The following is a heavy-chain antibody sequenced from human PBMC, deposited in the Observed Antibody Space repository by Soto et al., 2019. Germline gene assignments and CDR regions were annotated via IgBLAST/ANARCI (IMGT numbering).Heavy chain of an antibody. D-gene: IGHD2-2*01. CDR2: ISSSSTI. CDR3: ARVNLDIVVVPAARDY. CDR1: GFTFSDYY. V-gene: IGHV3-11*04. J-gene: IGHJ4*02. Sequence: GSLRLSCPASGFTFSDYYMNWVRQAPGKGLEWVSSISSSSTIYYADSVKGRFTISRDNAKNSLYLQMNSLRAEDTAVYYCARVNLDIVVVPAARDYWGQGTLVTVSS.